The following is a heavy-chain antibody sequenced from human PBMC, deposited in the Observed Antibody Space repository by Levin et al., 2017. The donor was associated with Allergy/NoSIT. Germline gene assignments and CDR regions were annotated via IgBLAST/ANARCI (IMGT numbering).Heavy chain of an antibody. CDR3: ARMYTSGWFP. D-gene: IGHD6-19*01. CDR1: GFTFSSYT. CDR2: ISSSSSYI. Sequence: LSLTCAASGFTFSSYTMNWVRQAPGKGLEWVSSISSSSSYIYYADSVKGRFTISRDNAKNSRYLEMKSLRAEDTAVYYCARMYTSGWFPWGQGTLVTVSS. J-gene: IGHJ5*02. V-gene: IGHV3-21*01.